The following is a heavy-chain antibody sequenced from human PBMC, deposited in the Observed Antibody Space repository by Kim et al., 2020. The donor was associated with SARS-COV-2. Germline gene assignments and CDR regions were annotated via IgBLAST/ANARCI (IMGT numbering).Heavy chain of an antibody. J-gene: IGHJ6*02. V-gene: IGHV3-53*04. CDR2: IYSGGST. Sequence: GGSLRLSCAASGFTVSSNYMSWVRQAPGKGLEWVSVIYSGGSTYYADSAKSRRTISRHNSKNTPYLQMNSLRAEDKAVYYCARYQVPHYDILNGYGGHYSGMDVCGQGTTVTVSS. CDR3: ARYQVPHYDILNGYGGHYSGMDV. CDR1: GFTVSSNY. D-gene: IGHD3-9*01.